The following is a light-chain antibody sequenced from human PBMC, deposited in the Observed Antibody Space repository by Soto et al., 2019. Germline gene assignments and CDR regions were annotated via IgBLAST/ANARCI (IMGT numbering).Light chain of an antibody. CDR2: KAS. V-gene: IGKV1-5*03. Sequence: DIQMTQSPSTLCGSVGDRVTISYRASQTISSWLPWYQQKTGKPPKLLIYKASTLKSGVPSRFSGSGSGTECTLTISRLQPDDFSTYYCQQYTSYPWTFGQGTKVDIK. CDR1: QTISSW. J-gene: IGKJ1*01. CDR3: QQYTSYPWT.